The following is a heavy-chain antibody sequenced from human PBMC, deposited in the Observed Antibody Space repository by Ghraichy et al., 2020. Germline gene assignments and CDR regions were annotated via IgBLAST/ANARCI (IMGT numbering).Heavy chain of an antibody. Sequence: GESLNISCAASDFSFSDAWMNWVRQVPGKGLEWVGRIKSNTAGGTADYAAPVKGRFTISRDDSKYTVYLQMNSLETEDIGVYYCSNIGDSKGYWGQGTLVTVSS. V-gene: IGHV3-15*07. CDR3: SNIGDSKGY. D-gene: IGHD4-11*01. CDR1: DFSFSDAW. CDR2: IKSNTAGGTA. J-gene: IGHJ4*02.